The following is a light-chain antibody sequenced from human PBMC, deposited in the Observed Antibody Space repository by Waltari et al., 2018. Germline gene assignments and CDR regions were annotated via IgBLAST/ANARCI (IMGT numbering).Light chain of an antibody. CDR2: QDT. V-gene: IGLV3-27*01. CDR3: CSAADSNLRV. Sequence: SYELTQPSSVSVSPGQTARTTCSGDALATINYARWFQQKPGQAPVLVLYQDTERPSGVPERISGSSSGTTVTLTISGAQVEDEADYYCCSAADSNLRVFGGGTRLTVL. CDR1: ALATINY. J-gene: IGLJ2*01.